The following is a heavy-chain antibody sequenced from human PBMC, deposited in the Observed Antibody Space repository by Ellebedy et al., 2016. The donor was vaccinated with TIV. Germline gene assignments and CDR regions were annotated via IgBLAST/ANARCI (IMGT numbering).Heavy chain of an antibody. CDR1: GFTFSNFG. CDR3: AKDPREWLVRGYFDY. Sequence: GGSLRLSCAASGFTFSNFGMHWVRQAPGKGLVWVSRINSDGSSTSYADSVKGRFTISRDNAKNTLYLQMNSLRAEDTAVYYCAKDPREWLVRGYFDYWGQGTLVTVSS. V-gene: IGHV3-74*01. D-gene: IGHD6-19*01. J-gene: IGHJ4*02. CDR2: INSDGSST.